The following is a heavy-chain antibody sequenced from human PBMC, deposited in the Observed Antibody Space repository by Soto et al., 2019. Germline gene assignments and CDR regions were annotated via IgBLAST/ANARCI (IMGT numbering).Heavy chain of an antibody. CDR1: GGSINSGDSY. V-gene: IGHV4-31*03. CDR3: ATHTAVAAPYDS. D-gene: IGHD6-19*01. J-gene: IGHJ4*02. Sequence: SETLSLTCTVSGGSINSGDSYWSWIRQPPGKGLEWIGYIYYTGITYYNPPLRSRVTISVDTSKNQFSLKLSSVTAADTAVYYCATHTAVAAPYDSWGQGTVVTVSS. CDR2: IYYTGIT.